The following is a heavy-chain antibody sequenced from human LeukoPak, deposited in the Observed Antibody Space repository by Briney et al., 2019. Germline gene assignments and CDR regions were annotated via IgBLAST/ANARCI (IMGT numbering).Heavy chain of an antibody. D-gene: IGHD2-15*01. CDR2: IYYSGST. CDR1: GGPISSISSY. CDR3: ARFVALYYYDMDV. V-gene: IGHV4-39*01. J-gene: IGHJ6*02. Sequence: PSETLSLTCTVSGGPISSISSYWGWIRQPPGKGLEWIGSIYYSGSTYYNPSLKSRVTISVDTSQNPFSLKLSSVTAADTAVYYCARFVALYYYDMDVWGQGATVTVSS.